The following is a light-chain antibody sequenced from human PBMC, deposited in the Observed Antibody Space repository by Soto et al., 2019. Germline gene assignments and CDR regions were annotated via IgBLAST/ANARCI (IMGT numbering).Light chain of an antibody. Sequence: DIQMTQSPSSVSASVGDRVTITCRSSQGISSWLAWYQQKPGKAPKLLIYAASNLQSGVPSRFSGSGSGTDFTLTSSSLQPEDLANDFCQQANSFPGTFGGGTKVEIK. CDR3: QQANSFPGT. CDR2: AAS. CDR1: QGISSW. J-gene: IGKJ4*01. V-gene: IGKV1-12*01.